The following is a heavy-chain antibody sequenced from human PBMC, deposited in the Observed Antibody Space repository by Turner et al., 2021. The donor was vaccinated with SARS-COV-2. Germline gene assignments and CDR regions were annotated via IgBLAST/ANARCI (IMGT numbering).Heavy chain of an antibody. CDR1: GGSMNSNY. CDR2: IYYRGST. Sequence: QVQLQESGPRLVKPLATLSLTCTVSGGSMNSNYWSWIRQPPGKRLEWIGYIYYRGSTNYNPSLESRVTISVDTSRNQFSLNLTSVTAADTAIYYCARETVNNWVDPWGQGTLVTVSS. CDR3: ARETVNNWVDP. V-gene: IGHV4-59*01. J-gene: IGHJ5*02. D-gene: IGHD2-21*02.